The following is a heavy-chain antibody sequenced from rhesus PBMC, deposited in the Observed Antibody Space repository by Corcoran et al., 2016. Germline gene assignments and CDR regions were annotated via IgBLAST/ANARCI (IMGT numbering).Heavy chain of an antibody. D-gene: IGHD3-3*01. V-gene: IGHV4-127*01. CDR1: GSSLRSGYG. CDR2: IDGSNGNT. Sequence: QVQLQESGPGLVKPSETLSPTCAVPGSSLRSGYGWSWIRQPPGKGRAWIGYIDGSNGNTYYNPSLKSRVTISKDTSKNQFSLKLSSVTAADTAVYYCARTTIFGLVIIFDYWGQGVLVTVSS. J-gene: IGHJ4*01. CDR3: ARTTIFGLVIIFDY.